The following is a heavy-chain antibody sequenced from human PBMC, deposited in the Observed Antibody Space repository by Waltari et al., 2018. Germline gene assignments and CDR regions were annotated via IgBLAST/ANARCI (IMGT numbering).Heavy chain of an antibody. V-gene: IGHV3-53*01. Sequence: EVQLVESGGGLIQPGGSLRLSCAAPGFTVSSNYMSWVRQAPGKGLEWVSGIYSGGSTYYADSVKGRFTISRDNSKNTLYLQMNSLRAEDTAVYYCAKARRGSLNPHYAMDVWGQGTTVIVSS. CDR3: AKARRGSLNPHYAMDV. CDR2: IYSGGST. D-gene: IGHD3-16*01. J-gene: IGHJ6*02. CDR1: GFTVSSNY.